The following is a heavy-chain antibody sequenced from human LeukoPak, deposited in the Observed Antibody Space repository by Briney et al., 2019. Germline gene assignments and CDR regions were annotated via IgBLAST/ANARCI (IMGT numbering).Heavy chain of an antibody. D-gene: IGHD3-22*01. V-gene: IGHV5-51*01. CDR2: IYPGDSLT. J-gene: IGHJ3*02. CDR1: GYSFTNYW. CDR3: ARRAGNSGYYSDAFDI. Sequence: KCGESLKISCKGSGYSFTNYWIGWVRQMPGKGLEWMGIIYPGDSLTRYSPSFQGQVTISADTSISTAYLQWSSLKASDTAMYYCARRAGNSGYYSDAFDIWGQGTMVTVSS.